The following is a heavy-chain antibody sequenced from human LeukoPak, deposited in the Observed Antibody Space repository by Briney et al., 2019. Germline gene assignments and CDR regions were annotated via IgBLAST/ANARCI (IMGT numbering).Heavy chain of an antibody. CDR2: INQDGSEK. CDR1: GITFSRFW. D-gene: IGHD3-10*01. Sequence: GGSLRLSCAASGITFSRFWMSWVRQAPGKGLQWVANINQDGSEKHYVDSVKGRFTISRDNSENTLYLQMNSLRAEDTAAYYCAKDQNYFGSGSPVYWGQGTLVTVSS. CDR3: AKDQNYFGSGSPVY. V-gene: IGHV3-7*03. J-gene: IGHJ4*02.